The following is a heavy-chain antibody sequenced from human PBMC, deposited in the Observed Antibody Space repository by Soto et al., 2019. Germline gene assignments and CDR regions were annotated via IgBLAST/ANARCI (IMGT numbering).Heavy chain of an antibody. Sequence: QVQLVESGGGVVQPGRSLRLSCAASGFTFSSYGMHWVRQAPGKGLEWVAVISYDGSEKYYAVSVKGRFTISRDNSKNTLYLQMNSLRAEDTAVYYWSKGAVTTSLYYFDYWGQGTLVPVSS. CDR3: SKGAVTTSLYYFDY. CDR1: GFTFSSYG. J-gene: IGHJ4*02. CDR2: ISYDGSEK. V-gene: IGHV3-30*18. D-gene: IGHD4-17*01.